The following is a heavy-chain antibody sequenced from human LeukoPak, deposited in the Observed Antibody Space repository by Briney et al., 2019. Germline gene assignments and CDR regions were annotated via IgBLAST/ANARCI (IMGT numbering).Heavy chain of an antibody. CDR2: IYHSGST. D-gene: IGHD4-17*01. J-gene: IGHJ4*02. CDR1: GYSISSGYY. CDR3: AREHGDADFDY. Sequence: SETLSLTCTVSGYSISSGYYWGWIRQPPGKGLEWIGSIYHSGSTYYNPSLKSRVTISVDTSKNQFSLKLSSVTAADTAVYYCAREHGDADFDYWGQGTLVTVSS. V-gene: IGHV4-38-2*02.